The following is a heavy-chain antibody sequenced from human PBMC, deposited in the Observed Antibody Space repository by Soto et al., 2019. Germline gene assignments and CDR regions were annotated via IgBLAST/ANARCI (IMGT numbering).Heavy chain of an antibody. CDR1: GLPFGDNW. CDR2: ISNDGSDT. CDR3: ARDSYSSASH. D-gene: IGHD4-4*01. J-gene: IGHJ4*01. Sequence: GGSLRLSCAASGLPFGDNWMHWVRQAPGKGLVWVSRISNDGSDTTYADSVRARFTVSRDNAKNTLYLQMNSMRAEDTAVYYCARDSYSSASHWGHGTLGTVSS. V-gene: IGHV3-74*01.